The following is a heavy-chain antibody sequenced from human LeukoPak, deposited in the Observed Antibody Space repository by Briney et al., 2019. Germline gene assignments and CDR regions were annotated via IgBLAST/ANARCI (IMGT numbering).Heavy chain of an antibody. D-gene: IGHD3-22*01. CDR2: IKQGGIEK. Sequence: GGSLRLSCAVSGFTFSSYWMSWVRQAPGKGLEWVANIKQGGIEKNYVDSVKGRFTISRDNAKNSLYLQMNSLRDEDTAVYYCARSDYYDSSGNYYFDYWGQGTLDTVSS. CDR1: GFTFSSYW. CDR3: ARSDYYDSSGNYYFDY. J-gene: IGHJ4*02. V-gene: IGHV3-7*01.